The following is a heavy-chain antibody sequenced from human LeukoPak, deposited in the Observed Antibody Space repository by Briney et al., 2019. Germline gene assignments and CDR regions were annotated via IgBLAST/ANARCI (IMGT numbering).Heavy chain of an antibody. V-gene: IGHV4-59*12. CDR3: ARGTAYYDSSGYLNPYYFDY. CDR2: IYYSGST. Sequence: PSETLSLTCTVSGGSISSYYWSWIRQPPGKGLEWIGYIYYSGSTYYNPSLKSRVTISVDTSKNQFSLKLSSVTAADTAVYYCARGTAYYDSSGYLNPYYFDYWGQGTLVTVSS. D-gene: IGHD3-22*01. J-gene: IGHJ4*02. CDR1: GGSISSYY.